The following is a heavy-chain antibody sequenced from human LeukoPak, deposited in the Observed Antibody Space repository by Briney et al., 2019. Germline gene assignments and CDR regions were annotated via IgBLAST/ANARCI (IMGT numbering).Heavy chain of an antibody. CDR1: GFTFNIYE. V-gene: IGHV3-48*03. J-gene: IGHJ4*02. CDR2: ISADRNVI. Sequence: PGGSLRLSCAASGFTFNIYEMNWVRQAPEKGLEWISYISADRNVIYYADSVKGRFIISRDNAKNSLYLQINSLRAEDTAVYYCAGSRYPEPQDLDYWGQGTLVSVS. D-gene: IGHD1-14*01. CDR3: AGSRYPEPQDLDY.